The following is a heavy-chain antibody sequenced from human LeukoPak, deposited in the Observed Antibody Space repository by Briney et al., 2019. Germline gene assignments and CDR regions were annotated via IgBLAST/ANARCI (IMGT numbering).Heavy chain of an antibody. D-gene: IGHD5-24*01. Sequence: ASVKVSCKASGYTFTGYYMHWVRQAPGQGLEWMGWINPNSGGTNYAQKFQGRVTMTRDTSISTAYMELSRLRSDDTAVYYCARARWDGYSPFDYWGQGTLVTVSS. J-gene: IGHJ4*02. CDR1: GYTFTGYY. CDR2: INPNSGGT. CDR3: ARARWDGYSPFDY. V-gene: IGHV1-2*02.